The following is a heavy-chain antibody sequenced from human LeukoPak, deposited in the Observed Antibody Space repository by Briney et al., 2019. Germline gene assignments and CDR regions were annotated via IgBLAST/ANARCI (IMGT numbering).Heavy chain of an antibody. J-gene: IGHJ4*02. D-gene: IGHD6-19*01. CDR3: ARGAGWYGY. CDR1: GGSFSSYY. CDR2: IYYSGGT. Sequence: SETLSLPCAVYGGSFSSYYWSWIRQPPGKGLEWIGYIYYSGGTNYNPSLKSRVTISVDTSKNQFSLKLSSVTAADTAVYYCARGAGWYGYWGQGTLVTVSS. V-gene: IGHV4-59*01.